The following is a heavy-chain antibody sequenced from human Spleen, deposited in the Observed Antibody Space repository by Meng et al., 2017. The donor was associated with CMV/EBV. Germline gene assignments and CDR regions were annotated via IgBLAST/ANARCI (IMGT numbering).Heavy chain of an antibody. V-gene: IGHV4-34*01. CDR2: INHSGST. CDR1: GGSFSGYY. CDR3: ARALRHNWFDP. J-gene: IGHJ5*02. Sequence: QVQLQQGGAGLLKPSETLSLTCAVYGGSFSGYYWSWIRQPPGKGLEWIGEINHSGSTNYNPSLKSRVTISVDTSKNQFSLKLSSVTAADTAVYYCARALRHNWFDPWGQGTLVTVSS.